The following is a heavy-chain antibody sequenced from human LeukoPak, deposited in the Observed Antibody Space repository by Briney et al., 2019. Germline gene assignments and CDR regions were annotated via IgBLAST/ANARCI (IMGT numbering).Heavy chain of an antibody. D-gene: IGHD3-3*01. Sequence: ASVKVSCKASGGTFSSYAISWVRQAPGQGLEWMGRIIPILGIANYAQKFQGRVTITADKSTSTAYMELRSLRSDDTAVYYCARLSNDFWSGRPGVYYYYYMDVWGKGTTVTVSS. V-gene: IGHV1-69*04. CDR2: IIPILGIA. J-gene: IGHJ6*03. CDR3: ARLSNDFWSGRPGVYYYYYMDV. CDR1: GGTFSSYA.